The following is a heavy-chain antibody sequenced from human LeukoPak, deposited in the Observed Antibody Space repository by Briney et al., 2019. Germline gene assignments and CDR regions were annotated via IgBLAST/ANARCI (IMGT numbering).Heavy chain of an antibody. CDR1: GDSISNYF. Sequence: SETLSLTCTGSGDSISNYFWSWIRQPPGKGLEWIGYIYNSGSTNYNPSLKSRVTISVDTSENQFPLKLTSVTAADTAVYYCARSYSRSSHFDNWGQGTLVTVSS. D-gene: IGHD6-6*01. V-gene: IGHV4-4*09. CDR2: IYNSGST. J-gene: IGHJ4*02. CDR3: ARSYSRSSHFDN.